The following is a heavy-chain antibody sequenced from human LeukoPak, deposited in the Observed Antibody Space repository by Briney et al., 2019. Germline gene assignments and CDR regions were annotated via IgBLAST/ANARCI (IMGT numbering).Heavy chain of an antibody. CDR3: ARVSRGNSVGGDY. CDR2: IYDSGST. CDR1: GGSISTYV. Sequence: AETLALTCTASGGSISTYVWSWIRQPPGKGLEWMGYIYDSGSTNYNPSLKSRVTISLDTAKNQFSLRLSAVTAADTTMYYCARVSRGNSVGGDYWGQGTLVTVSS. J-gene: IGHJ4*02. V-gene: IGHV4-59*12. D-gene: IGHD4-23*01.